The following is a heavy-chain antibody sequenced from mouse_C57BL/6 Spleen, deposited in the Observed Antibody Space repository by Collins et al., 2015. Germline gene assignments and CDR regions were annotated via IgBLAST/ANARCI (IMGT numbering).Heavy chain of an antibody. CDR3: ARNDYSNLAWFAY. D-gene: IGHD2-5*01. V-gene: IGHV1-55*01. CDR1: GYTFTSYW. Sequence: QVQLQQPGAELVKPGASVKMSCKASGYTFTSYWITWVKQRPGQGLEWIGDIYPGSGSTNCNEKFKSKATLTVDTSSSTAYMQLSSLTSEDSAVYYCARNDYSNLAWFAYWGQGTLVTVSA. CDR2: IYPGSGST. J-gene: IGHJ3*01.